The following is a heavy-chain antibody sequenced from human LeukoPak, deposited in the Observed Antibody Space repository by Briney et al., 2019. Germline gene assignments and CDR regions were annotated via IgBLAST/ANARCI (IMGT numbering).Heavy chain of an antibody. CDR2: ISGSGGST. CDR3: AKDSYSHNGIYDALDI. J-gene: IGHJ3*02. D-gene: IGHD2-8*01. CDR1: GFTFSSCA. Sequence: GGSLRLSCAASGFTFSSCAMSWVRQAPGKGLEWVSAISGSGGSTYYADSVKGRFTISRDNSKNTLYLQMNSLRVEDTAIYYCAKDSYSHNGIYDALDIWGQGTMVTVSS. V-gene: IGHV3-23*01.